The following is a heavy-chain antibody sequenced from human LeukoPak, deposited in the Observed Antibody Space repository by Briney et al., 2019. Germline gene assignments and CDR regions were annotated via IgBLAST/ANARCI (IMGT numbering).Heavy chain of an antibody. D-gene: IGHD3-10*01. CDR1: GYTLTELS. V-gene: IGHV1-24*01. CDR3: ATDLGIWFDKNNT. J-gene: IGHJ4*02. Sequence: APVKVSCKVSGYTLTELSMHWVRQAPGKGLEWMGGFDPEDGETIYAQKFQGRVTMTEDTSTDTAYMELSSLRSEDTAVYYCATDLGIWFDKNNTWGQGTVVTVSS. CDR2: FDPEDGET.